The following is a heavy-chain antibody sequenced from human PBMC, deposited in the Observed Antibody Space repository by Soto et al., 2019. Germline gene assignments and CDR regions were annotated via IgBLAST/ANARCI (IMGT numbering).Heavy chain of an antibody. CDR1: GDSVSSNSAA. Sequence: QSQTLSLTCAISGDSVSSNSAAWNWIRQSPSRGLEWLGRTYYRSKWYNDYAVSVKSRITINPDTSKNQFSLQLNSVTPEDTAVYYCARAPYCSGGSCYYFDYWGQGTLVTVSS. CDR3: ARAPYCSGGSCYYFDY. D-gene: IGHD2-15*01. V-gene: IGHV6-1*01. J-gene: IGHJ4*02. CDR2: TYYRSKWYN.